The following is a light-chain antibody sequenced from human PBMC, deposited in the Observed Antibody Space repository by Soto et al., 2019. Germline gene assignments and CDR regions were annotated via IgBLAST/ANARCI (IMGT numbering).Light chain of an antibody. V-gene: IGKV3-20*01. CDR2: GAS. CDR1: QSVSSY. Sequence: EIVLTQSPGSLSLSPGERATLSCRASQSVSSYLAWYKQRPGQAPRLLIYGASNRATGFPDRFSGSRSGTDFSLTISRLEPEDSAVYYCQQYSSPPRTFGQGTKVDIK. CDR3: QQYSSPPRT. J-gene: IGKJ1*01.